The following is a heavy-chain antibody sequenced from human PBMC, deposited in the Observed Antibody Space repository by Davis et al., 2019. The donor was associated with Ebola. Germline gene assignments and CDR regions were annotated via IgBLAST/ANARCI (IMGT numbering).Heavy chain of an antibody. J-gene: IGHJ4*02. CDR1: EFTFSSYT. Sequence: GESLKISCAASEFTFSSYTMGWVRQAPGKGLEWVSVVTDSGGYTNSADSVKGRFTISRENAENSLNLQMNSLRVEDTAVYYCVVRDERALGYWGQGTLVTVSS. CDR3: VVRDERALGY. D-gene: IGHD2-8*01. V-gene: IGHV3-23*01. CDR2: VTDSGGYT.